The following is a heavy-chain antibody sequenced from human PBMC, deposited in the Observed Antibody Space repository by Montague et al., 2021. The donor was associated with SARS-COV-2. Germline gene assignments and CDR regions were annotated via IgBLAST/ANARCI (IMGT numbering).Heavy chain of an antibody. V-gene: IGHV4-39*01. D-gene: IGHD1-26*01. J-gene: IGHJ4*02. Sequence: SETLSLTCTVSGGSISSSSDYWGWTRQPPGKGLEWIGSIYYSGSTYYNPSLKSRVTISVDTSKNQFSLKLSSVTAADTAVYYCARQMTSWWELLYYFDYWGQGTLVTVSS. CDR3: ARQMTSWWELLYYFDY. CDR2: IYYSGST. CDR1: GGSISSSSDY.